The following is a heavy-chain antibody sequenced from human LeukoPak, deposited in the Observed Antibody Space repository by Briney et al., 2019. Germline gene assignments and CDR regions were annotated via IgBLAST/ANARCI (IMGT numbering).Heavy chain of an antibody. CDR1: GGSISTTNW. CDR3: ARNGPTAAGAFDI. V-gene: IGHV4-4*02. Sequence: KPSGTLSLTCDVSGGSISTTNWWTWVRQPPGKGLEWIGEIHYGGSATYNPSLNSRVSISQDKSKNQFSLKLRSVTAADTAVYYCARNGPTAAGAFDIWGQGTPVTVSS. CDR2: IHYGGSA. J-gene: IGHJ3*02. D-gene: IGHD6-13*01.